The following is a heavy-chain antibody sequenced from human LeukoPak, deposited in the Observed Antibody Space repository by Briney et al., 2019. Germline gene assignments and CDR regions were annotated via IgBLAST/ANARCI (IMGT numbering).Heavy chain of an antibody. V-gene: IGHV4-4*07. Sequence: SETLSLTCTVSGSSVSNHWWIWVRQPAGKGLEWIGRISSRGYTNYNPSLKSRVAMSVDTSKNQFSLKLNSVTAADTAVYYCVRTMTREWGGWYDNDYWGRGTLVTVSS. J-gene: IGHJ4*03. CDR2: ISSRGYT. D-gene: IGHD6-19*01. CDR1: GSSVSNHW. CDR3: VRTMTREWGGWYDNDY.